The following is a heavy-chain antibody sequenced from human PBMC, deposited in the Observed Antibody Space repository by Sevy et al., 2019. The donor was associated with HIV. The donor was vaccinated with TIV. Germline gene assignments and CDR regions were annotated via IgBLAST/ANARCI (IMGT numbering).Heavy chain of an antibody. CDR1: GYTLTEFS. V-gene: IGHV1-24*01. Sequence: ASVKVACMVSGYTLTEFSMHWVRQAPGKGLEWMGTFDPEDGETIYAQKFQGRVTMTEETSTDTASMELSSLRSEDTAVYYCATTKDYYDSSGYPFDYWGQGTLVTVSS. D-gene: IGHD3-22*01. CDR2: FDPEDGET. CDR3: ATTKDYYDSSGYPFDY. J-gene: IGHJ4*02.